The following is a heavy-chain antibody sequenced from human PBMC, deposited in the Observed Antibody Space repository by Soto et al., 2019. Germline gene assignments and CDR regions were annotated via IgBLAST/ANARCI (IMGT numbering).Heavy chain of an antibody. Sequence: KTSETLSLTCTVSGGSISSYYWSWIRQPPGKGLEWIGYIYYSGSTNYNPSLKSRVTISVDTSKNQFSLKLSSVTAADTAVYYCARRYSSAFDIWGQGTMVTVSS. V-gene: IGHV4-59*08. D-gene: IGHD6-13*01. CDR1: GGSISSYY. CDR3: ARRYSSAFDI. J-gene: IGHJ3*02. CDR2: IYYSGST.